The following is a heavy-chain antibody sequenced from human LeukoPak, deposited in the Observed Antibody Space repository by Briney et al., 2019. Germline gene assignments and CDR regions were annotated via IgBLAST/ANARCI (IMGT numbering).Heavy chain of an antibody. CDR1: GGSLSSYY. CDR3: TLSTTVTTGDYYYYGMDV. Sequence: SETLSLTCTVSGGSLSSYYWSWIRQPPGKGLEWIGYIYYSGSTNYNPSLKSRVTISVDTSKNQFSLKLSSVTAADTAVYYCTLSTTVTTGDYYYYGMDVWGQGTTVTVSS. CDR2: IYYSGST. J-gene: IGHJ6*02. V-gene: IGHV4-59*01. D-gene: IGHD4-17*01.